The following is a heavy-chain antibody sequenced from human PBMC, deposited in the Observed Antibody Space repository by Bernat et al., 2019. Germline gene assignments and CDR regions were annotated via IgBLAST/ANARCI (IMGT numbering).Heavy chain of an antibody. D-gene: IGHD6-19*01. V-gene: IGHV3-33*01. J-gene: IGHJ4*02. CDR2: IRYDGSNE. CDR3: ARGYSSGWYDY. CDR1: GFTFSSYG. Sequence: QVQLLESGGDVVQPGRSLRLSCAASGFTFSSYGMHWVRQAPGKGLEWVALIRYDGSNEFYADSVKGRFTISRDNSKNTLYLQMKSLRAEDTAVYYCARGYSSGWYDYWGQGTLVTVSS.